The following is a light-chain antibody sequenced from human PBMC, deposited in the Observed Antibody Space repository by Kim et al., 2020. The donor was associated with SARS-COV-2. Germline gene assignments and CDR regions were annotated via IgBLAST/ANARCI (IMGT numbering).Light chain of an antibody. V-gene: IGLV2-23*02. Sequence: LTQPASVSGSPGQSITISCTGTSSDVGSYNLVSWYQQHPGKAPKLMIYEVSKRPSGVSNRFSGSKSGNTASLTISGLQAEDEADYYCCSYAGSSTWVFGGGTKLTVL. CDR3: CSYAGSSTWV. CDR2: EVS. J-gene: IGLJ3*02. CDR1: SSDVGSYNL.